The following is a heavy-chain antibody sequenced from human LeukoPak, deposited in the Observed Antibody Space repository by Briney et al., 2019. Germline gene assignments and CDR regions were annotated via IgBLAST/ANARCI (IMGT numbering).Heavy chain of an antibody. D-gene: IGHD6-19*01. V-gene: IGHV4-34*01. CDR3: ARLTQLHRILTGYSSGWSSPVDY. CDR1: GGSFSGYY. Sequence: TSETLSPTCAVYGGSFSGYYWSWIRQPPGKGLEWIGEINHSGSTNYNPSLKSRVTISVDTSKNQFSLKLSSVTAADTAVYYCARLTQLHRILTGYSSGWSSPVDYWGQGTLVTVSS. J-gene: IGHJ4*02. CDR2: INHSGST.